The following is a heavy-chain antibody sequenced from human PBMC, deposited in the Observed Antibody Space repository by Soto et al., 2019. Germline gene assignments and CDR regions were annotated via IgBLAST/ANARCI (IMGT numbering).Heavy chain of an antibody. V-gene: IGHV1-3*01. CDR1: GYTFTSYG. Sequence: ASVKVSCKTSGYTFTSYGTAWVRQAPGQRLEWMGWISAGNGNTKYSQKFQGRVTITRDTSASTAYMELSSLRSEDTSVYYCARAGSSGFRVFDYWGQGTLVTVSS. CDR3: ARAGSSGFRVFDY. CDR2: ISAGNGNT. J-gene: IGHJ4*02. D-gene: IGHD3-22*01.